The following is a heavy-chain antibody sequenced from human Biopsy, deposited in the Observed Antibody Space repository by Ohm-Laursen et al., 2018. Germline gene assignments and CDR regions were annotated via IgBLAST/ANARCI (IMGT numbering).Heavy chain of an antibody. D-gene: IGHD3-22*01. CDR3: GRREVVITHDAFDT. J-gene: IGHJ3*02. Sequence: TLSLTCTVSGGSISSYYWTWIRQPPGKGLEWIGDDYYSGSTNRNPSLKSRVTILVDTSKNQFSLKLNSVTAADTAVYYCGRREVVITHDAFDTWGQGTMVTVSS. CDR1: GGSISSYY. V-gene: IGHV4-59*08. CDR2: DYYSGST.